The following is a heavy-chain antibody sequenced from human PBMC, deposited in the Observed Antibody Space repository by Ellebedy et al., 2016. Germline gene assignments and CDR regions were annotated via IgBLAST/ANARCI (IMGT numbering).Heavy chain of an antibody. CDR2: IIPILGIA. Sequence: ASVKVSCKASGYTFTSYGISWVRQAPGQGLEWMGRIIPILGIANYAQKFQGRVTITADKSTSTAYMELRSLRSDDTAVYYCARAIAAAGTAIDYWGQGTLVTVSS. CDR3: ARAIAAAGTAIDY. D-gene: IGHD6-13*01. V-gene: IGHV1-69*04. J-gene: IGHJ4*02. CDR1: GYTFTSYG.